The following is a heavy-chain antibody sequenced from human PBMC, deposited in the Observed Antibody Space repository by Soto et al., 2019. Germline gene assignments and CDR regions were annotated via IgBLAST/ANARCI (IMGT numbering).Heavy chain of an antibody. CDR3: ARGLWLLP. CDR1: GFTVSSNY. V-gene: IGHV3-66*01. Sequence: EVQVVESGGGLVQPGGSLRLSCAASGFTVSSNYMNWVRQAPGKGLEWVSIIYSGGNTYYADSVKGRFTISRDDSKNTLYLQMNSLRAEDTALYYCARGLWLLPWGQGTLVTVSS. J-gene: IGHJ5*02. CDR2: IYSGGNT. D-gene: IGHD5-12*01.